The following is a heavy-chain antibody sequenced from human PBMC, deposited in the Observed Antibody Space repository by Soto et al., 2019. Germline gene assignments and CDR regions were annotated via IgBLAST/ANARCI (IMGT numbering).Heavy chain of an antibody. V-gene: IGHV4-61*08. J-gene: IGHJ4*02. CDR3: ARSQRGRTAFTFDY. Sequence: SETLSLTCTVSGGSISSGGYNWSWIRQPPGKGLEWIGYIYYSGTTNYNSYLKSRLSLSVDLSKNQFSLKLASVTAADTAVYFCARSQRGRTAFTFDYGGQGALVTVSS. CDR1: GGSISSGGYN. CDR2: IYYSGTT. D-gene: IGHD3-16*01.